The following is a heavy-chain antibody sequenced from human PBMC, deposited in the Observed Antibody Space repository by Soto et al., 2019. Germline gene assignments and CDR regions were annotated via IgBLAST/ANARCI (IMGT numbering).Heavy chain of an antibody. V-gene: IGHV3-23*01. CDR1: GFTFSNYA. J-gene: IGHJ3*02. CDR2: ISGEGVST. D-gene: IGHD5-18*01. CDR3: ARAGYSYGTGAFDI. Sequence: SLRLSCTASGFTFSNYAMTWVRQAPGKGLEWVSAISGEGVSTYYADSVKGRFTTSRDNSKTTLYLQMNSLRAEDTAVYYCARAGYSYGTGAFDIWGQGTMVTVSS.